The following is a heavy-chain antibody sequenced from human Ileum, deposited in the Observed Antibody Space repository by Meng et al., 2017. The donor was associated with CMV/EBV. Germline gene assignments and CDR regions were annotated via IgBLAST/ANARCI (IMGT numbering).Heavy chain of an antibody. CDR2: IIPIFGTA. V-gene: IGHV1-69*05. Sequence: SVNVSCKASGGTFSSYAISWVRQAPGQGLEWMGGIIPIFGTANYAQKFQGRVTITTDESTSTAYMELSSLRSEDTAVYYCARGEGAGATPFDYYYYYGMDVWGQGTTVTVSS. CDR1: GGTFSSYA. J-gene: IGHJ6*02. D-gene: IGHD1-26*01. CDR3: ARGEGAGATPFDYYYYYGMDV.